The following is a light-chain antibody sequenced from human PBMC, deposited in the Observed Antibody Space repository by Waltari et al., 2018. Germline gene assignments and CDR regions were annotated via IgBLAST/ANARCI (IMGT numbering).Light chain of an antibody. Sequence: SYVVTQSPSVSVAPGETARITRGGDNIGSKSVHWYQQRPGQAPVLVISYDSDRPSGIPERFSGSNSGNTATLTISWVEADDEADYYCLVWHSTTDHHGVFGGGTKVTV. CDR3: LVWHSTTDHHGV. V-gene: IGLV3-21*04. J-gene: IGLJ2*01. CDR2: YDS. CDR1: NIGSKS.